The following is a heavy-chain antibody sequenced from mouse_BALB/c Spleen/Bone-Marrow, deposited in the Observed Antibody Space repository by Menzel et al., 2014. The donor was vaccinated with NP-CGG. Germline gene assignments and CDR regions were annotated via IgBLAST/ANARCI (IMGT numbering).Heavy chain of an antibody. Sequence: VQLQQSGTDLARPGASVKLSCKASGYTFXSYWMQWVKQRPGQGLEWIGAIYPGDGDTRYTQKFKGKATLTADKSSSTAYMQLSSLASEDSAVYYCARFGDYSMDYWGQGTSVTVSS. D-gene: IGHD1-1*02. CDR3: ARFGDYSMDY. J-gene: IGHJ4*01. CDR2: IYPGDGDT. V-gene: IGHV1-87*01. CDR1: GYTFXSYW.